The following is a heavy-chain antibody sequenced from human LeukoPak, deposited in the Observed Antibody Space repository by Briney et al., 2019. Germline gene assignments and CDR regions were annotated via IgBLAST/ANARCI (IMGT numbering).Heavy chain of an antibody. D-gene: IGHD7-27*01. CDR2: IYSGGST. J-gene: IGHJ4*02. CDR1: GFTVSSNY. Sequence: PGGSLRLSCAASGFTVSSNYMSWVRQAPGKGLEWVSVIYSGGSTYYADSVKGRFTISRDNSKNTLYLQMNSLRAEDTAVYYCAKDPVLPTGDDYWGQGTLVTVSS. CDR3: AKDPVLPTGDDY. V-gene: IGHV3-53*01.